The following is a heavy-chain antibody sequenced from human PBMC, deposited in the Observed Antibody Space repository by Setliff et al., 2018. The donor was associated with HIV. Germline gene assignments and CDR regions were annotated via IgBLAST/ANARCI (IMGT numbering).Heavy chain of an antibody. CDR2: IHTSGNA. D-gene: IGHD6-19*01. Sequence: LSLTCTVSGCSISSGTYFWSWIRQPAGKGLEWIGHIHTSGNANYNPSLNSRVTISVDTSKNHFSLKLSSVTAADTAVYYCARSLLPSITVAGTIGYWGQGSLVTVSS. CDR3: ARSLLPSITVAGTIGY. CDR1: GCSISSGTYF. V-gene: IGHV4-61*09. J-gene: IGHJ4*02.